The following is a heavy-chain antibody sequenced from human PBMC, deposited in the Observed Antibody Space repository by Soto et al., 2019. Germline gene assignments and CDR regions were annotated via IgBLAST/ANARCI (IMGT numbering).Heavy chain of an antibody. J-gene: IGHJ5*02. CDR3: ARGRRLITMVRGVSLWFDP. CDR1: GGSFSGYY. V-gene: IGHV4-34*01. D-gene: IGHD3-10*01. CDR2: INHSGST. Sequence: PSETLSLTCAVYGGSFSGYYWSWIRQPPGKGLEWIGEINHSGSTNYNPSLKSRVTISVDTSKNQFSLKLSSVTAADTAVYYCARGRRLITMVRGVSLWFDPWGQGTLVTVSS.